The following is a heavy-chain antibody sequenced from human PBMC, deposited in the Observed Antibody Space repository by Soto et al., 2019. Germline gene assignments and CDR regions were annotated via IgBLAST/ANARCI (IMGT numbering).Heavy chain of an antibody. CDR1: GFTFSIYS. V-gene: IGHV3-23*01. Sequence: GGSLRLSCAASGFTFSIYSMNWVRQAPGKGLEWVSAISGSGGSTYYADSVKGRFTISRDNSKNTLYLQMNSLRAEDTAVYYCAKDVDYYDSSGYYFDIWGQGTMVTVSS. CDR2: ISGSGGST. CDR3: AKDVDYYDSSGYYFDI. J-gene: IGHJ3*02. D-gene: IGHD3-22*01.